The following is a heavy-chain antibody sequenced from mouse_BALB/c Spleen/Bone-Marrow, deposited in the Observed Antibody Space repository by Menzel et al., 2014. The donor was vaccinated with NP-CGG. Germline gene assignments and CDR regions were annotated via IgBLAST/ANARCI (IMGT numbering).Heavy chain of an antibody. CDR3: SRGLLGLDY. Sequence: VQGVESGAELVRPGASVKLSCKASGYTFTSFWMNWVKQRPDQGLEWIGRIDPYDSITHYNRIFKDKAILTGDKSSSTAYIQLSSLTSEDSAVYYCSRGLLGLDYWGQGTPLTVSS. V-gene: IGHV1-52*01. J-gene: IGHJ2*01. CDR1: GYTFTSFW. D-gene: IGHD1-2*01. CDR2: IDPYDSIT.